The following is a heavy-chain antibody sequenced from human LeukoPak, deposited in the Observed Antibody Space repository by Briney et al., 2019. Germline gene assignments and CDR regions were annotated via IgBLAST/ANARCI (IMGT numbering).Heavy chain of an antibody. D-gene: IGHD5-18*01. Sequence: ASVKVSCKASGDTFTSYAMHWVRQAPGQRLEWMGWINAGNGNTKYSQKFQGRVTITRDTSASTAYMELSSLRSEDTAVYYCASPRGYSYGPFDYWGQGTLVTVSS. CDR1: GDTFTSYA. CDR3: ASPRGYSYGPFDY. CDR2: INAGNGNT. V-gene: IGHV1-3*01. J-gene: IGHJ4*02.